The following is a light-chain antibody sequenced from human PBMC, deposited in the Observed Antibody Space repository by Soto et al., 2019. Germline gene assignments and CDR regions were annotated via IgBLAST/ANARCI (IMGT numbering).Light chain of an antibody. CDR3: QQHNTYSLT. CDR2: TAS. Sequence: DIQMTQSPSILSASVGDRVTITCRASQGTSSWLAWYQHKPGKAPKLLIYTASTLQSGVPSRFSGSGSGTEFTLTISSLQPEDFATYYCQQHNTYSLTFGEGTKLEIK. CDR1: QGTSSW. V-gene: IGKV1-5*03. J-gene: IGKJ1*01.